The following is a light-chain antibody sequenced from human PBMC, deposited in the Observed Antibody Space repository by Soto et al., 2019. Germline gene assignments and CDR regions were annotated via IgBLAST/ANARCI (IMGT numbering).Light chain of an antibody. CDR1: RSNIGSNT. CDR3: AAWDDSLSGPV. J-gene: IGLJ2*01. Sequence: QSVLTQPPSASGTPGQRVTVSCSGSRSNIGSNTVNWYQQFPGTAPKLLIYSSNQRPSGVTDRFSGSKSGTSASLAISGLRSEDEADYYCAAWDDSLSGPVFGGGTKLTVL. CDR2: SSN. V-gene: IGLV1-44*01.